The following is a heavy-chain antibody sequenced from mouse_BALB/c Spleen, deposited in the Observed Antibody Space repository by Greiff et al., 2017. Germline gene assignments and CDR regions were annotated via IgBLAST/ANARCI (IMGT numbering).Heavy chain of an antibody. CDR3: NSITTAPHFDC. D-gene: IGHD1-2*01. CDR1: GFNIKDYY. Sequence: EVQLQQSGAELVRSGASVKLSCTASGFNIKDYYMHWVKQRPEQGLEWIGWIDPENGDTEYAPKFQGKATMTADTSSNTAYLQLSSLTSEDTAVYYCNSITTAPHFDCWGQGTTLTVST. J-gene: IGHJ2*01. V-gene: IGHV14-4*02. CDR2: IDPENGDT.